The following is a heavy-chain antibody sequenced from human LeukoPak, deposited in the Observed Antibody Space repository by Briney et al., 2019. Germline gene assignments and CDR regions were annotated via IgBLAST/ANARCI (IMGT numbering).Heavy chain of an antibody. Sequence: SVKVSCKASGGTFSSYAISWVRQAPGQGLEWMGRIIPILGIANYAQKFQGRVTITADKSTSTAYMELSSLRSEDTAVYYCAREKAVAASYFDYWGQGTLVTVSS. CDR1: GGTFSSYA. CDR3: AREKAVAASYFDY. D-gene: IGHD6-19*01. J-gene: IGHJ4*02. CDR2: IIPILGIA. V-gene: IGHV1-69*04.